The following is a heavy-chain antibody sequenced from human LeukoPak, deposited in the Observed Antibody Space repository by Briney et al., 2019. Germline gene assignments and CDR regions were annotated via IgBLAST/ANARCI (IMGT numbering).Heavy chain of an antibody. CDR1: GFTFSSYA. D-gene: IGHD6-13*01. Sequence: GGSLRLSCAASGFTFSSYAMHWVRQAPGKGLEYVSAISSNGGSTYYANSVKGRFTISRDNSKNTLYLQMGSLRAEDMAVYYCARDAPSLSSSWTLDYWGQGTLVTVSS. CDR3: ARDAPSLSSSWTLDY. J-gene: IGHJ4*02. V-gene: IGHV3-64*01. CDR2: ISSNGGST.